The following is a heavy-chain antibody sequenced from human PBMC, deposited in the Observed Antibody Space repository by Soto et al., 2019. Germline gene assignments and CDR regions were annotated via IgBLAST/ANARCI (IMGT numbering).Heavy chain of an antibody. V-gene: IGHV4-31*03. CDR1: GCSISSGGYY. D-gene: IGHD3-10*01. Sequence: SETLSLTCTVSGCSISSGGYYWIWIRQHPGKGLEWIGYIYYSGSTYYNPSLKSRVTISVDTSKNQFSLKLSSVTAADTAVYYCARVGITMVRGTNPDNDYWGQGTLVTVSS. J-gene: IGHJ4*02. CDR3: ARVGITMVRGTNPDNDY. CDR2: IYYSGST.